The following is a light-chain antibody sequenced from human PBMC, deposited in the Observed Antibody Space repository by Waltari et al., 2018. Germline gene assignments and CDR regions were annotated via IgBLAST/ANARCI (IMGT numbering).Light chain of an antibody. J-gene: IGLJ1*01. Sequence: SYVLVQPPSVSVAPGQTARITCGGNNIVSKTVHLYQQRPGQAPVLVVYHDNDRPAGIPARYAGSNSENTATLTITRVEAGDEADYYCQVWDDSSDDFVFGLGTKVTVL. CDR1: NIVSKT. CDR2: HDN. V-gene: IGLV3-21*02. CDR3: QVWDDSSDDFV.